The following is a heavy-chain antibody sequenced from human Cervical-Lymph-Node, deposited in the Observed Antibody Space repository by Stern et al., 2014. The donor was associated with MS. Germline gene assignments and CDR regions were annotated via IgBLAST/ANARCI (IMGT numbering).Heavy chain of an antibody. CDR1: GASIRSYS. CDR2: IYYSGSS. J-gene: IGHJ4*02. CDR3: AGGSTVGAPDF. Sequence: QVQLQESGPGLVKPSETLSLTCTVSGASIRSYSWSWIRQTPGQGLEWIGYIYYSGSSNQNPSLKSRVTISVDTSKNQFSLRLRSVTAVDTAVYYCAGGSTVGAPDFWGQGTLVTVSS. D-gene: IGHD4-23*01. V-gene: IGHV4-59*01.